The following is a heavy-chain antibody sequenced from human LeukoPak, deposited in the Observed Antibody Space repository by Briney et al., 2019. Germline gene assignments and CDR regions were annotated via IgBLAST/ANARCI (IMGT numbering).Heavy chain of an antibody. CDR1: GGTFSSYA. Sequence: SVKVSCKASGGTFSSYAISWVRQAPGQGLEWMGGIIPIFGTATYAQKFQGRVTITTDESTSTAYMELSSLRSEDTAVYYCARTPPPYYDFWSGYYTGVEYFQHWGQGTLVTVSS. CDR2: IIPIFGTA. J-gene: IGHJ1*01. CDR3: ARTPPPYYDFWSGYYTGVEYFQH. D-gene: IGHD3-3*01. V-gene: IGHV1-69*05.